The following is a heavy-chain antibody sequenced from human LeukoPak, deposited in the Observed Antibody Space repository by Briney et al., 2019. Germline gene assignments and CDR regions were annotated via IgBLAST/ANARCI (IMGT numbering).Heavy chain of an antibody. Sequence: GGSLRLSCAASGFXVSSNYISWVRQAPGKGLEWVSVIYSGGSTYYADSVKGRFTISRDNSKNTLYLQMNSLRAEDTAVYYCARVSGSYYFDYWGQGTLVPSPQ. J-gene: IGHJ4*02. D-gene: IGHD1-26*01. CDR2: IYSGGST. CDR3: ARVSGSYYFDY. CDR1: GFXVSSNY. V-gene: IGHV3-53*01.